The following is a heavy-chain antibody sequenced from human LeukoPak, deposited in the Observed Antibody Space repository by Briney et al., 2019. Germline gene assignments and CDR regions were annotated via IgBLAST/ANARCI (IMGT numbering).Heavy chain of an antibody. CDR1: GFIFSSYE. Sequence: GGSLRLSCAASGFIFSSYEMHWVRQAPGKGLEWVSTVSGSDDSTYYADSVKGRFTISRDNSKNTLYLQMNSLKAEDTAVYYRASESDSSGYSPFDYWGQGTLVTVSS. D-gene: IGHD3-22*01. CDR3: ASESDSSGYSPFDY. J-gene: IGHJ4*02. CDR2: VSGSDDST. V-gene: IGHV3-23*01.